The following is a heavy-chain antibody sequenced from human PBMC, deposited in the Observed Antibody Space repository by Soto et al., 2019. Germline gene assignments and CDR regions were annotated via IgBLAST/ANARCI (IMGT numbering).Heavy chain of an antibody. D-gene: IGHD4-4*01. V-gene: IGHV3-74*01. CDR3: ARDRHYNLDV. CDR1: GFTFSSYW. J-gene: IGHJ6*02. Sequence: GGSLRLSCAASGFTFSSYWMHWVRQAPGKGLVRVSHINGDGSSTTYADSVKGRFTISRDNAKNTLYLQMNSLRAEDTAVYYCARDRHYNLDVWGQGTTVTVSS. CDR2: INGDGSST.